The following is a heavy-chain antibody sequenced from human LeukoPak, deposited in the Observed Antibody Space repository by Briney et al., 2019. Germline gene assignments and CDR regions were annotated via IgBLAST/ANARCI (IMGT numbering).Heavy chain of an antibody. Sequence: PGGSLRLSCAASGFTVSSNYMSWVRQAPGKGLEWVANINQDGSEKYYVDSVKGRFTIFRDNAKNSLYLQMNRLRAEDTAVYYCARDVAYYDFLSGYLFDYWGQGTLVTVSS. CDR1: GFTVSSNY. CDR2: INQDGSEK. J-gene: IGHJ4*02. V-gene: IGHV3-7*01. CDR3: ARDVAYYDFLSGYLFDY. D-gene: IGHD3-3*01.